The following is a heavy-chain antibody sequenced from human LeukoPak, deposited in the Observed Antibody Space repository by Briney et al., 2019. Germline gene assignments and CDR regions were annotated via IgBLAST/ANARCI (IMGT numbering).Heavy chain of an antibody. CDR1: GGTFSSYA. CDR3: ARPRGIAVASAFDI. Sequence: ASVKVSCKASGGTFSSYAISWVRQAPGQGLEWMGGIIPIFGTANYAQKFQGRVTITTDESTSTAYMELSSLRSEDTAVYYCARPRGIAVASAFDIWGQGTMVTVSS. CDR2: IIPIFGTA. J-gene: IGHJ3*02. V-gene: IGHV1-69*05. D-gene: IGHD6-19*01.